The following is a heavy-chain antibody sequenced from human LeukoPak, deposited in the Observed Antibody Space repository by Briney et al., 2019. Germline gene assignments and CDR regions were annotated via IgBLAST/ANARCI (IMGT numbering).Heavy chain of an antibody. Sequence: ASVTVSCKASGYTFTSYYMHWVRQAPGQGLEWMGIINPSGGSTSYAQKFQGRVTMTRDTSTSTVYMELSSLRSEDTAVYYCARDPKVAYYFDYWGQGTLVTVSS. V-gene: IGHV1-46*01. J-gene: IGHJ4*02. CDR2: INPSGGST. CDR3: ARDPKVAYYFDY. D-gene: IGHD5-12*01. CDR1: GYTFTSYY.